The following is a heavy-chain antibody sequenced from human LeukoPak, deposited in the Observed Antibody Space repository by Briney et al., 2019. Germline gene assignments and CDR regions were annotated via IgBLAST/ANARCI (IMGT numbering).Heavy chain of an antibody. CDR2: INPRGTAT. J-gene: IGHJ5*02. Sequence: ASVKVSCKASGYSFTSHYIHWVRQAPGQGLEWMGVINPRGTATRYAESFHGRLTLTRDLSTSTDYMELSSLRSDDTAVYFCARDTSEGDYAWWFDPWGQGTLVTVAS. V-gene: IGHV1-46*01. D-gene: IGHD3-16*01. CDR1: GYSFTSHY. CDR3: ARDTSEGDYAWWFDP.